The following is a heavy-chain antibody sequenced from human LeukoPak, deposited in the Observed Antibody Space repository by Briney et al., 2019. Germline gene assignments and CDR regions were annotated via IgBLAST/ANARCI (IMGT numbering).Heavy chain of an antibody. Sequence: GRSLRLSCAASGFTFDDYAMHWVRQAPGKGLEWVSGISWNSGSIGYADSVKGRFTISRDNAKNSLYLQMNSLRAEDTAVYYCARGGNVLRYFDWLSEATFFDYWGQGTLVTVSS. CDR2: ISWNSGSI. J-gene: IGHJ4*02. CDR3: ARGGNVLRYFDWLSEATFFDY. D-gene: IGHD3-9*01. V-gene: IGHV3-9*01. CDR1: GFTFDDYA.